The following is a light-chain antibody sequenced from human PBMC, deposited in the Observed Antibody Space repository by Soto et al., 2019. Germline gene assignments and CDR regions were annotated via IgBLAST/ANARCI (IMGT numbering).Light chain of an antibody. V-gene: IGLV2-23*02. J-gene: IGLJ3*02. CDR1: SNDIGKYNL. CDR2: EVS. Sequence: QSVLTQPASVSGSPGQSITISCSGSSNDIGKYNLVSWYQQHPGKAPKLIIDEVSERPSGVSNRFSGSKSDNTASLTISGLQAEDEADYYCCSYALSRPVVFGGGTKLTVL. CDR3: CSYALSRPVV.